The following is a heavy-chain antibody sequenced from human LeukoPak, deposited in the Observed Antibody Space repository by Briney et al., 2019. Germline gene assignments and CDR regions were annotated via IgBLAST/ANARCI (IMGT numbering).Heavy chain of an antibody. CDR2: IYYSGST. D-gene: IGHD4-17*01. J-gene: IGHJ4*02. CDR1: GGAVSRGRYY. Sequence: SETLSLTCTVSGGAVSRGRYYWSWIRQPPGKGLEWGGYIYYSGSTNYNPALKSRVTISVDTSKNQSSLKLSSVTAADTAVYYCASHDYGDSQFDYWGQGTLVTVSS. V-gene: IGHV4-61*01. CDR3: ASHDYGDSQFDY.